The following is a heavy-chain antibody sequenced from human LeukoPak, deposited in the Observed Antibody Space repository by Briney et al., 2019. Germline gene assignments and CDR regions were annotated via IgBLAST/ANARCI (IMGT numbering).Heavy chain of an antibody. Sequence: GGSLRLSCAASGFTFSSYGMHWVRQAPGKGLEWVAVISHDGSNKYYADSVKGRFTISRDNSKNTLYLQMNSLRAEDTAVYYCARGLRYFDWSRAGGMDVWGKGTTVTVSS. D-gene: IGHD3-9*01. V-gene: IGHV3-30*03. CDR3: ARGLRYFDWSRAGGMDV. J-gene: IGHJ6*04. CDR1: GFTFSSYG. CDR2: ISHDGSNK.